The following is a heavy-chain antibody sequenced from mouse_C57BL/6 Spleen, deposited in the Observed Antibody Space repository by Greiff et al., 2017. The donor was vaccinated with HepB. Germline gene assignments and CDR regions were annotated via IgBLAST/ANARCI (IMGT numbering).Heavy chain of an antibody. D-gene: IGHD1-1*01. CDR3: ASFITTVVATGGYFDV. V-gene: IGHV1-80*01. Sequence: QVQLKQSGAELVKPGASVKISCKASGYAFSSYWMNWVKQRPGKGLEWIGQIYPGDGDTNYNGKFKGKATLTADKSSSTAYMQLSSLTSEDSAVYFCASFITTVVATGGYFDVWGTGTTVTVSS. CDR1: GYAFSSYW. J-gene: IGHJ1*03. CDR2: IYPGDGDT.